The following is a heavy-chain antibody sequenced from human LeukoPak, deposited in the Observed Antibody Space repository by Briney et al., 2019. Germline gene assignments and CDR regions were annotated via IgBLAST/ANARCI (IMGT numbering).Heavy chain of an antibody. CDR2: IYTDGST. CDR3: ARGVGGASYYMDV. Sequence: SETLSLTCTVSGGSIGSYYWSWVRQPAGKGLEYIGRIYTDGSTNYNPSLKSRVTMSLDTSKIQFSLRLSSVTAADTAIYYCARGVGGASYYMDVWGKGTTVTISS. J-gene: IGHJ6*03. V-gene: IGHV4-4*07. CDR1: GGSIGSYY. D-gene: IGHD6-19*01.